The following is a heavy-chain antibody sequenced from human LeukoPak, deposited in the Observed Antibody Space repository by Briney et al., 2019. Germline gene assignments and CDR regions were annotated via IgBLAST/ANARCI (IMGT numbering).Heavy chain of an antibody. CDR2: IIPIFGTA. CDR3: ARYDKGSYYRGDYYYYYYMDV. V-gene: IGHV1-69*05. Sequence: ASVKVSCKASGGTFSSYAISWVRQAPGQGLEWMGGIIPIFGTANYAQKFQGRVTITTDESTSTAYMELSSLRSEDTAVYYCARYDKGSYYRGDYYYYYYMDVWGKGTTVTVSS. D-gene: IGHD1-26*01. J-gene: IGHJ6*03. CDR1: GGTFSSYA.